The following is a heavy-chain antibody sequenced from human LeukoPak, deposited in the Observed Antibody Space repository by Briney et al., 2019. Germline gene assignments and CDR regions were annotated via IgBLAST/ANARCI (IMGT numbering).Heavy chain of an antibody. CDR1: GYSFTSYW. CDR3: ARRGRGYCSGGSCYVDY. Sequence: GESLKISCKGSGYSFTSYWIGWVRQMPGKGLEWMGIIYPGDSDTRYSPSFQGQVTISADKSISTACLQWSSLKASDTAMYYCARRGRGYCSGGSCYVDYWGQGTLVTVSS. J-gene: IGHJ4*02. CDR2: IYPGDSDT. V-gene: IGHV5-51*01. D-gene: IGHD2-15*01.